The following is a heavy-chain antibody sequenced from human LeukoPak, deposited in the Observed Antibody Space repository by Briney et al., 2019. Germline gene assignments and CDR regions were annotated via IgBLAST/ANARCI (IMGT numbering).Heavy chain of an antibody. V-gene: IGHV3-74*01. J-gene: IGHJ4*02. CDR3: ATGRGTPLGF. CDR1: GFTFSSYW. D-gene: IGHD1-26*01. CDR2: INTDGSST. Sequence: PGGSLRLSCAASGFTFSSYWMHWVRQAPGKGLVWVSRINTDGSSTNYADSVKGRFTVSRDNAKNTLYLQMNSLRAEGTAVYYCATGRGTPLGFWGQGALVTVSS.